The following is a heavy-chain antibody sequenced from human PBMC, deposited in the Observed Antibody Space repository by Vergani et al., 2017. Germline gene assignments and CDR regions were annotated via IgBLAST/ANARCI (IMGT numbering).Heavy chain of an antibody. Sequence: QVQLVESGGGVVQPGGSLRLSCAASGFTFNSYGMHWVRQAPGKGLEWVASIRSDESRSYYGDSMEGPFTISRDNSKNTLYLQMKSLRPEDTAVYYCAKEAGGYCSGAPCYPEYWGQGTLVIVSS. V-gene: IGHV3-30*02. D-gene: IGHD2-15*01. CDR1: GFTFNSYG. CDR2: IRSDESRS. CDR3: AKEAGGYCSGAPCYPEY. J-gene: IGHJ4*02.